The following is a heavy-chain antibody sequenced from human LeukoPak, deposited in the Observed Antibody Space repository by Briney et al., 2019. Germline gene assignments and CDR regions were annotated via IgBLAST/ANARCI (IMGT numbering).Heavy chain of an antibody. D-gene: IGHD3-10*01. CDR3: ARNYYGSGSYYNQYFDY. J-gene: IGHJ4*02. V-gene: IGHV3-7*01. CDR2: IKQDGSEK. Sequence: GGSLRLSCAASGFTFSSYWMSCVRQAPGKGLEWVANIKQDGSEKYYVDSVKGRFTISRDNAKNSLYLQMNSLRAEDTAVYYCARNYYGSGSYYNQYFDYWGQGTLVTVSS. CDR1: GFTFSSYW.